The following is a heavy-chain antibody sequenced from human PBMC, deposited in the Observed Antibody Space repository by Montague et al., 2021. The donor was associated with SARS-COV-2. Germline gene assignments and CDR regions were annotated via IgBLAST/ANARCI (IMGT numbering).Heavy chain of an antibody. V-gene: IGHV4-59*08. CDR3: ARGTEVGAFDY. Sequence: SETLSLTCTVSGGSINGYYWTWVRQPPGKGLQWIAHSYHKGRTSYIPSLKSRLSVSLDKAKYQFSLELTSVTAADTAIYFCARGTEVGAFDYWGQGALVSVSS. D-gene: IGHD1-26*01. CDR1: GGSINGYY. J-gene: IGHJ4*02. CDR2: SYHKGRT.